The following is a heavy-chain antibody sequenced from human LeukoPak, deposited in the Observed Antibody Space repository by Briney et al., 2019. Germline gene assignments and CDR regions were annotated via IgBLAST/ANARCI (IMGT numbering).Heavy chain of an antibody. J-gene: IGHJ3*02. CDR1: GFTFSSYS. CDR3: ARDNVTTNGGVIADSRLFDI. CDR2: ISSSSSYI. Sequence: GGSLRLSCAASGFTFSSYSMNWVRQAPGKGLEWVSSISSSSSYIYYADSVEGRFTISRDNAKNSVYLQMNSLRGEDTAVYYCARDNVTTNGGVIADSRLFDIWGQGTMVTVSS. D-gene: IGHD2-8*02. V-gene: IGHV3-21*01.